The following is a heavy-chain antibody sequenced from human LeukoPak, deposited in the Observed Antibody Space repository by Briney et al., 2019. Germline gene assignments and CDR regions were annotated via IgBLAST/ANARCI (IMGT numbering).Heavy chain of an antibody. CDR1: GYTFTGYY. D-gene: IGHD1-26*01. Sequence: ASVKVSCKASGYTFTGYYMHWVRQAPGQGLGWMGWINPNSGGTNYAQKFQGRVTMTRDTSISTAYMELSRLRSDDTAVYYCARDPIVGVPGGWFDPWGQGTLVTVSS. CDR2: INPNSGGT. CDR3: ARDPIVGVPGGWFDP. J-gene: IGHJ5*02. V-gene: IGHV1-2*02.